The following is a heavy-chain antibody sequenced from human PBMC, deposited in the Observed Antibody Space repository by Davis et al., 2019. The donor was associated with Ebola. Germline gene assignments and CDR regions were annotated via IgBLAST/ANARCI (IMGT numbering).Heavy chain of an antibody. Sequence: PSETLSLTCTVSGGSISSGSYYWSWIRQPAGKGLEWIGHIYTSGSTNYNPSLKSRVTISVDTSKNQFSLKLSSVTAADTAVYYCARDQEYSSSWGRTYYFDYWGQGTLVTVSS. J-gene: IGHJ4*02. D-gene: IGHD6-13*01. CDR1: GGSISSGSYY. CDR3: ARDQEYSSSWGRTYYFDY. CDR2: IYTSGST. V-gene: IGHV4-61*09.